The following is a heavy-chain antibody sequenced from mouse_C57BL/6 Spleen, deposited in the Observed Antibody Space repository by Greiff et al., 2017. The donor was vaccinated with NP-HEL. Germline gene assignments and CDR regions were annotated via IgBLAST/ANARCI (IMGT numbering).Heavy chain of an antibody. V-gene: IGHV1-80*01. J-gene: IGHJ2*01. CDR2: IYPGDGDT. CDR1: GYAFSSYW. CDR3: ARAQTGYFDY. D-gene: IGHD4-1*01. Sequence: VKLMESGAELVKPGASVKISCKASGYAFSSYWMNWVKQRPGKGLEWIGQIYPGDGDTNYNGKFKGKATLTADKSSSTAYMQLSSLTSEDSAVYFCARAQTGYFDYWGQGTTLTVSS.